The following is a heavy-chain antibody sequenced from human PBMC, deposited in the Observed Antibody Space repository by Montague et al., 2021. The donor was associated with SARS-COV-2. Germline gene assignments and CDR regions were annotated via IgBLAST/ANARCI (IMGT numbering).Heavy chain of an antibody. V-gene: IGHV4-4*07. Sequence: SETLFLTCTVSGGSISSYYWSWIRQPAGKGLEWIGRIYTSGSTNYNPSLKSRVTMSVDTSKNQFSLKLSSVTAADTAVYYCARVWYSSSWYYFDYWGQGTLVTVSS. J-gene: IGHJ4*02. CDR2: IYTSGST. D-gene: IGHD6-13*01. CDR1: GGSISSYY. CDR3: ARVWYSSSWYYFDY.